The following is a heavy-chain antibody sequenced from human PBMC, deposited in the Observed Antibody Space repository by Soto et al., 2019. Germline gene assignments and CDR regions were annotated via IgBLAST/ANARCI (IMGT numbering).Heavy chain of an antibody. D-gene: IGHD3-22*01. CDR1: GYTFTSYD. V-gene: IGHV1-8*01. CDR3: ARVRGGSYYDSSGPRLFDY. Sequence: GASVKVSCKASGYTFTSYDINWVRQATGQGLEWMGWMNPNSGNTGYAQKFQGRVTMTRNTSISTAYMELSSLRSEDTAVYYCARVRGGSYYDSSGPRLFDYWGQGTLVTVSS. J-gene: IGHJ4*02. CDR2: MNPNSGNT.